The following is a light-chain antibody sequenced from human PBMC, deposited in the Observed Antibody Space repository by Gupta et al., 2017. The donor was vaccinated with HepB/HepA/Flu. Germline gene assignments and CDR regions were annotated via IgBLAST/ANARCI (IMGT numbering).Light chain of an antibody. Sequence: EILMTQPPATLSVSPGERATLSCRASQSVSSSLAWYQQKPGQAPRLLIYGASTRATGIPARFSGSGSGTEFTLTISSLQSEDFAVDYCQQYNHWPRWTFGQGTKVEIK. CDR3: QQYNHWPRWT. V-gene: IGKV3-15*01. CDR1: QSVSSS. J-gene: IGKJ1*01. CDR2: GAS.